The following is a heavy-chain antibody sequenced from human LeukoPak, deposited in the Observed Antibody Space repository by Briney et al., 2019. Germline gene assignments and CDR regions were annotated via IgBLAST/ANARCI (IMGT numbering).Heavy chain of an antibody. CDR3: STVRGGGYNVGDY. J-gene: IGHJ4*02. CDR2: FDPEDGET. Sequence: ASVKVSCKVSGYTLTDLSMHWVRQAPGKGLEWMGGFDPEDGETIYARKFQGRVTMTEDTSTDTAYMELSSLRSEDTAVYYCSTVRGGGYNVGDYWGQGTLVTVSS. CDR1: GYTLTDLS. V-gene: IGHV1-24*01. D-gene: IGHD5-24*01.